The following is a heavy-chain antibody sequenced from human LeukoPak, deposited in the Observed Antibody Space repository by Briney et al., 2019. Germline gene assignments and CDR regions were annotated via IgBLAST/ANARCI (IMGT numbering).Heavy chain of an antibody. Sequence: PGGSLRLSCAASGFIVSSNYMSWVRQAPGKGLEWVGRIKSETSGGTTEYAAPVKGRFIVSRDDSKNTLFLQMNSLKIEDTAVYYCTTGNYGAFEFWGQGTMVTVSS. J-gene: IGHJ3*01. V-gene: IGHV3-15*01. CDR2: IKSETSGGTT. CDR1: GFIVSSNY. D-gene: IGHD1-7*01. CDR3: TTGNYGAFEF.